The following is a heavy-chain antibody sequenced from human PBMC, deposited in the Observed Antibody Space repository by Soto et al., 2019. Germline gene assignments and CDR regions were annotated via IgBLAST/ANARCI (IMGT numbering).Heavy chain of an antibody. CDR3: AKVAYSYSSSWTNNWFDP. J-gene: IGHJ5*02. D-gene: IGHD6-13*01. CDR2: ISGSGGST. CDR1: GFTFSSYA. Sequence: GGSLRLSCAASGFTFSSYAMSWVRQAPGKGLEWVSAISGSGGSTYYADSVKGRFTISRDNSKNTLYLQMNSLRAEDTAVYYCAKVAYSYSSSWTNNWFDPWRQGTLVTVSS. V-gene: IGHV3-23*01.